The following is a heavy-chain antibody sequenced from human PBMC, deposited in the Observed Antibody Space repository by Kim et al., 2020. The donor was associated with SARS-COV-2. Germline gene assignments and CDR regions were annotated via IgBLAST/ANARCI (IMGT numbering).Heavy chain of an antibody. CDR1: GGSFSGYY. CDR3: ARGRGNWNYNYYYHGMDV. Sequence: SETLSLTCAVYGGSFSGYYWSWIRQPPGKGLEWIWEINHSGSTNYNPSLKSRVTISVDTSKNQFSLKLSSVTAADTAVYYCARGRGNWNYNYYYHGMDVRGQASALSLSS. V-gene: IGHV4-34*01. J-gene: IGHJ6*01. CDR2: INHSGST. D-gene: IGHD1-7*01.